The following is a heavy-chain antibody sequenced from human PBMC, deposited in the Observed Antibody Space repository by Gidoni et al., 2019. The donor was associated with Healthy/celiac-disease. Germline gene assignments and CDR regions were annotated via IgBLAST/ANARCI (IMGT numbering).Heavy chain of an antibody. CDR1: GFTFPSSA. V-gene: IGHV1-58*02. CDR2: IVVGSGNT. J-gene: IGHJ6*02. CDR3: AAVRRDGYNTQGPYYYYGMDV. Sequence: QMQLVQSGPEVKKPGTSVKVSCKASGFTFPSSAMQWVRQARGQRLEWIGWIVVGSGNTNYAQKFQERVTITRDMSTSTAYMELSSLRSEDTAVYYWAAVRRDGYNTQGPYYYYGMDVWGQGTTVTVSS. D-gene: IGHD5-12*01.